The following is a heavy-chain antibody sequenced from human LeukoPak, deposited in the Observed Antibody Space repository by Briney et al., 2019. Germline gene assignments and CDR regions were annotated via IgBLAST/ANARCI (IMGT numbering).Heavy chain of an antibody. D-gene: IGHD3-22*01. CDR2: ISYDGGNK. Sequence: QAGGSLRLSCAASGFTFSSYAMHWVRQAPGKGLEWVAVISYDGGNKYYADSVKGRFTISRGNSKNTLYLQMNSLRAEDTAVYYCARGGPRITMIVVVPDPYYFDYWGQGTLVTVSS. V-gene: IGHV3-30-3*01. J-gene: IGHJ4*02. CDR1: GFTFSSYA. CDR3: ARGGPRITMIVVVPDPYYFDY.